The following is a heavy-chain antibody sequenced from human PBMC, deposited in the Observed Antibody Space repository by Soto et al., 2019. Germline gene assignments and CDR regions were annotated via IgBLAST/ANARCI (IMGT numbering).Heavy chain of an antibody. J-gene: IGHJ4*01. D-gene: IGHD3-22*01. V-gene: IGHV1-2*02. Sequence: ASVKVSWKTSGYTFSLYFIHWVRQAPGEGLEWVGWINPDSGVTQYAQKYQGRVTMTGDTSIRTAYMDLTGLTSDDTAVYFCARDPSDSSGNYDYWG. CDR3: ARDPSDSSGNYDY. CDR1: GYTFSLYF. CDR2: INPDSGVT.